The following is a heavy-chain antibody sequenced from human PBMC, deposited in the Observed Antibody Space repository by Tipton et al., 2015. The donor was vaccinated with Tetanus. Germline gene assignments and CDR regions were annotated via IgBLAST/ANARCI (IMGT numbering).Heavy chain of an antibody. V-gene: IGHV4-34*01. CDR3: ARVGRKGY. J-gene: IGHJ4*02. Sequence: TLSLTCAVYGGSFSGYYWSWIRQPPGKGLEWIGEINHSGSTTYNPSLKSRVTISVDTSKNQFSLKLSSVTAADTAVYYCARVGRKGYWGQGTLVTVSS. D-gene: IGHD1-14*01. CDR2: INHSGST. CDR1: GGSFSGYY.